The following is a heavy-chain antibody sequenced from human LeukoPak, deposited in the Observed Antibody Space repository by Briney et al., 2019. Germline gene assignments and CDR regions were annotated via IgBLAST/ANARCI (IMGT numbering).Heavy chain of an antibody. CDR1: GGSISSGGYS. CDR2: IYHSGST. D-gene: IGHD2/OR15-2a*01. Sequence: SETLSLTCAVSGGSISSGGYSWSWIRQPPGKGLEWIGYIYHSGSTYYNPSLKSRVTISVDRSKNQFALKLSSVTAADTAVYYCARSLIGYFDLWGRGTLVTVSS. CDR3: ARSLIGYFDL. V-gene: IGHV4-30-2*01. J-gene: IGHJ2*01.